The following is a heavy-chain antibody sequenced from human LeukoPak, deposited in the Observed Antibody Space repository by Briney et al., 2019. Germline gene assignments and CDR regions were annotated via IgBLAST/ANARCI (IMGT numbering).Heavy chain of an antibody. Sequence: SGTLSLTFGVSGVSIDSNNYWCCLRQAPGKGLEWIGEIAHDGTRNYNPSLRSRVPVFFDSANNYFSLSLPAVSAADTALYYSTREIRPFCPFAFWGEGALVTVSS. CDR3: TREIRPFCPFAF. CDR2: IAHDGTR. J-gene: IGHJ4*02. D-gene: IGHD3-3*01. CDR1: GVSIDSNNY. V-gene: IGHV4-4*02.